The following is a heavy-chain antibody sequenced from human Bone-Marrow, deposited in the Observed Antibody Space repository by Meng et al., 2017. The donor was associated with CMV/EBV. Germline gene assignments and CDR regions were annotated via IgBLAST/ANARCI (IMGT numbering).Heavy chain of an antibody. J-gene: IGHJ6*02. CDR3: ATRYSSSSYYYYGMDV. CDR2: MNPNSGNT. V-gene: IGHV1-8*03. Sequence: ASVKVSCKASGYTFTSYDINWVRQATGQGLEWMGWMNPNSGNTGYAQKFQGRVTITRNTSISTAYMELSSLRSEDTAVYYCATRYSSSSYYYYGMDVWGQGTTVTVSS. CDR1: GYTFTSYD. D-gene: IGHD6-6*01.